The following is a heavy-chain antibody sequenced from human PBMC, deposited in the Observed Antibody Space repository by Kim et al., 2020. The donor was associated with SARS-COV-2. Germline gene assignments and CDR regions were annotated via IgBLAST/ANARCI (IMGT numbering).Heavy chain of an antibody. D-gene: IGHD3-9*01. CDR1: GYSFTSYW. V-gene: IGHV5-10-1*01. Sequence: GESLKISCKGSGYSFTSYWISWVRQMPGKGLEWMGRIDPSDSYTNYSPSFQGHVTISADKSISTAYLQWSSLKASDTAMYYCATPLYYDILAGSYGMDVWGHGTTVTVSS. CDR2: IDPSDSYT. CDR3: ATPLYYDILAGSYGMDV. J-gene: IGHJ6*02.